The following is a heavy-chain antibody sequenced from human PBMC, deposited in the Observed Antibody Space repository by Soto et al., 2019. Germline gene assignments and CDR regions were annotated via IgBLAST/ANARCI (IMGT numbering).Heavy chain of an antibody. CDR3: ARADDYSSRFDY. CDR1: GGSISSGDYY. Sequence: PSGTLSLTCPVSGGSISSGDYYWSWIRQPPGKGLEWIGYINYSGSTYYIPSLKSRVTISADTSKNHFSLKLSSVTAADTAVYYCARADDYSSRFDYWGQGTLVTVSS. D-gene: IGHD4-4*01. J-gene: IGHJ4*02. V-gene: IGHV4-30-4*01. CDR2: INYSGST.